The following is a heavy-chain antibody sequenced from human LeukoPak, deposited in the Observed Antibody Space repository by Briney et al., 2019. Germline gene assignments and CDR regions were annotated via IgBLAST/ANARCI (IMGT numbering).Heavy chain of an antibody. CDR2: INHSGST. J-gene: IGHJ4*02. CDR1: GGSFSGYY. CDR3: AGRRYYFDY. Sequence: PSETLSLTCAVYGGSFSGYYWSWIRQPPGKGLEWIGEINHSGSTNYNPSLKSRVTISVETSKNQFSLKLSSVTAADTAVYYCAGRRYYFDYWGQGTLVTVSS. V-gene: IGHV4-34*01.